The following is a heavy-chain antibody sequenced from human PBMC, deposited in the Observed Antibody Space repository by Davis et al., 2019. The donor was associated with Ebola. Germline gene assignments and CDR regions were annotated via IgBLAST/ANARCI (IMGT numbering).Heavy chain of an antibody. CDR1: GFTVSSNY. Sequence: GESLKISCAASGFTVSSNYMSWVRQAPGKGLEWVSVIYSGGSTYYADSVKGRFTISRDNSKNTLYLQMNSLRAEDTAVYYCARDYEGYYYGSGNNWGQGTLVTVSS. CDR3: ARDYEGYYYGSGNN. V-gene: IGHV3-66*01. J-gene: IGHJ4*02. CDR2: IYSGGST. D-gene: IGHD3-10*01.